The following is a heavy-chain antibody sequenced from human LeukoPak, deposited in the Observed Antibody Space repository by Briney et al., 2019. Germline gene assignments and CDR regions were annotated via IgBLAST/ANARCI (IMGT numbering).Heavy chain of an antibody. CDR1: GGSISSGSYY. J-gene: IGHJ4*02. CDR2: IYTSGST. Sequence: SETLSLTCTVSGGSISSGSYYWSWIRQPAGKGLEWIGRIYTSGSTNYNPSLKSRVTISVDTSKNQFSLKLSSVTAADTAVYYCAAMFWSGCYTGVDYWGQGTLVTVSS. CDR3: AAMFWSGCYTGVDY. V-gene: IGHV4-61*02. D-gene: IGHD3-3*01.